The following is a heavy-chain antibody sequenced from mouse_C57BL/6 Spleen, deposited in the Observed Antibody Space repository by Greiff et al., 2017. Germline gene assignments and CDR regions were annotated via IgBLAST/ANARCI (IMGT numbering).Heavy chain of an antibody. CDR1: GFTFSDYG. CDR2: ISRCSSTI. D-gene: IGHD2-1*01. J-gene: IGHJ3*01. CDR3: ARNGNPFSEFAY. V-gene: IGHV5-17*01. Sequence: EVKVEESGGGLVKPGGSLKLSCAASGFTFSDYGMHWVRQAPEKGLEWVADISRCSSTIYYADTVKGRFTISRDNAKNTLFLQMTSLRSEDTAMYYCARNGNPFSEFAYWGQGTLVTVSA.